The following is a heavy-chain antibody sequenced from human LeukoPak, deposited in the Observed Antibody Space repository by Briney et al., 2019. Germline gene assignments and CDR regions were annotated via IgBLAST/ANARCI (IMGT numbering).Heavy chain of an antibody. J-gene: IGHJ2*01. Sequence: SETLSLTCAISGVSFSGYYWTWLREAPGKGLEWIGEMHYSGATSYKPSLRSRVTISRGTSENQLSLEVTSVTAADTAVYYCARGILGLYYFDVWGRGTPVTVSS. D-gene: IGHD3-16*01. CDR1: GVSFSGYY. V-gene: IGHV4-34*01. CDR3: ARGILGLYYFDV. CDR2: MHYSGAT.